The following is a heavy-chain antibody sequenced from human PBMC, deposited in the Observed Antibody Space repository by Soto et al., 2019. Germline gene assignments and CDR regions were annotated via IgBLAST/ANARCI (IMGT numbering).Heavy chain of an antibody. Sequence: GGSLRLSFAASGFTFSTYWMSWVRQAPGKGLEWVASINQHGSETYYVDSVKGRFIISRDNAKNSLYLQLNSLRVEDTAVYYCARAPTYYDFWSGYKYFQHWGQGTLVTVSS. CDR2: INQHGSET. V-gene: IGHV3-7*01. D-gene: IGHD3-3*01. CDR3: ARAPTYYDFWSGYKYFQH. CDR1: GFTFSTYW. J-gene: IGHJ1*01.